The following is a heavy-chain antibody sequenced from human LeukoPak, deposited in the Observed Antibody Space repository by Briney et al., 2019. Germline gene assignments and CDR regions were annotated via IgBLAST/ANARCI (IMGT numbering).Heavy chain of an antibody. CDR1: GYTLTELS. Sequence: ASVKVSCKVSGYTLTELSMHWVRQAPGKGLEWMGGFDPEDGETIYAQKFQGRVTMTEDTSTDTAYMELSSLRSEDTAVYYCATDFGVLGYCSSTGCYSWGQGTLVTVSS. J-gene: IGHJ4*02. V-gene: IGHV1-24*01. CDR3: ATDFGVLGYCSSTGCYS. CDR2: FDPEDGET. D-gene: IGHD2-2*01.